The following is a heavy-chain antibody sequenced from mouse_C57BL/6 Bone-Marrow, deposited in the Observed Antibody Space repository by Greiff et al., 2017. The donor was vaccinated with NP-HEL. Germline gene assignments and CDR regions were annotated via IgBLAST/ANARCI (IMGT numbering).Heavy chain of an antibody. CDR2: IYPGDGDT. V-gene: IGHV1-82*01. CDR3: AIYYYGSSENAMDY. Sequence: QVQLQQSGPELVKPGASVKISCKASGYAFSSSWMNWVKQRPGKGLEWIGRIYPGDGDTNYNGKFKGKATLTADKSSSTAYMQLSSLTSEDSAVYFCAIYYYGSSENAMDYWGQGTSVTVSS. CDR1: GYAFSSSW. D-gene: IGHD1-1*01. J-gene: IGHJ4*01.